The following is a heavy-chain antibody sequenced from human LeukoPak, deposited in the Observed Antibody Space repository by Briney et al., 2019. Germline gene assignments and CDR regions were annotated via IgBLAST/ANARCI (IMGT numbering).Heavy chain of an antibody. Sequence: PSETLSLTCAVSGGSISSSYWWSWVRQPPGKGLEWIGEIDHSGSTNYNPSLKSRVTISVDKSKNQFSLKLSSVTAADTAVYYCARVKLIVVVPWFDPWGQGTLVTVSS. CDR3: ARVKLIVVVPWFDP. V-gene: IGHV4-4*02. CDR2: IDHSGST. CDR1: GGSISSSYW. D-gene: IGHD3-22*01. J-gene: IGHJ5*02.